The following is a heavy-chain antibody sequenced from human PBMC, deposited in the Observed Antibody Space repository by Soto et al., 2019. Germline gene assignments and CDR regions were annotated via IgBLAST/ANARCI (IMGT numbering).Heavy chain of an antibody. CDR3: AAGGDYGHDAFDI. Sequence: ASVKVSCKVSGYTLTELSVHWVRQAPGKGLEWMGGFDPEDGETIYAQKFQGRVTMTEDTSTDTAYMELSSLRSEDTAVYYCAAGGDYGHDAFDIWGQGTMVTVSS. CDR2: FDPEDGET. J-gene: IGHJ3*02. V-gene: IGHV1-24*01. CDR1: GYTLTELS. D-gene: IGHD4-17*01.